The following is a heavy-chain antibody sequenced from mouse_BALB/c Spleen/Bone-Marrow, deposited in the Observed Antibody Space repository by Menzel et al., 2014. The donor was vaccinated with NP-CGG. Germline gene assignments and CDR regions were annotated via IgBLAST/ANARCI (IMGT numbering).Heavy chain of an antibody. Sequence: VQLQQSGGDLVKPGGSLKLSCAASGFTFSSYGMSWVRQTTDKRLEWVATISSGGSYTYYPDSVKGRFTISRDNAKNTLYLQMSSLKSEGTAMYYCARQTYYDYDGYFDYWGQGTTLAVSS. D-gene: IGHD2-4*01. J-gene: IGHJ2*01. CDR3: ARQTYYDYDGYFDY. CDR1: GFTFSSYG. V-gene: IGHV5-6*01. CDR2: ISSGGSYT.